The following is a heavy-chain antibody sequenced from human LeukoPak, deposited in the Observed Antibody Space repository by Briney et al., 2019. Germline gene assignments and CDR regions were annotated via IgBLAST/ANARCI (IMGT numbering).Heavy chain of an antibody. D-gene: IGHD1-26*01. J-gene: IGHJ4*02. CDR1: GGSFSGYY. CDR3: ARGSAMYSGSYYTFDY. V-gene: IGHV4-34*01. CDR2: INHSGST. Sequence: SETLSLTCAVYGGSFSGYYWSWIRQPPVKGLEWIGEINHSGSTNYNPSLKSRVTISVDTSKNQFSLKLSSVTAADTAVYYCARGSAMYSGSYYTFDYWGQGTLVTVSS.